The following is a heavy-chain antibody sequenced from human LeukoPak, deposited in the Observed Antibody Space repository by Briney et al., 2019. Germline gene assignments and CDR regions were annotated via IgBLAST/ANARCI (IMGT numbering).Heavy chain of an antibody. CDR2: IYYSGST. D-gene: IGHD1-26*01. CDR1: GGSISSYY. V-gene: IGHV4-59*01. CDR3: ASYSGSYYDSYYYYGMDV. Sequence: PSETLSLTCTVSGGSISSYYWSWIRQPPGKGLEWIGYIYYSGSTNYNPSLKSRVTISVDTSKNQFSLKLSSVTAADTAVYYCASYSGSYYDSYYYYGMDVWGQGTTVTVSS. J-gene: IGHJ6*02.